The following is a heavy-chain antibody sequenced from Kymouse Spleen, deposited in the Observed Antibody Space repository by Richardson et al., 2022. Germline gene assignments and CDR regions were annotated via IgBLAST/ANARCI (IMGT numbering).Heavy chain of an antibody. Sequence: QVQLVESGGGVVQPGRSLRLSCAASGFTFSSYGMHWVRQAPGKGLEWVAVIWYDGSNKYYADSVKGRFTISRDNSKNTLYLQMNSLRAEDTAVYYCARERSGYDLWGQGTLVTVSS. CDR3: ARERSGYDL. CDR2: IWYDGSNK. V-gene: IGHV3-33*01. CDR1: GFTFSSYG. J-gene: IGHJ4*02,IGHJ5*02. D-gene: IGHD5-12*01.